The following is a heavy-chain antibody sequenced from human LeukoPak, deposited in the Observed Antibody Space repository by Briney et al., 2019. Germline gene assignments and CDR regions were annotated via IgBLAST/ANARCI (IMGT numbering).Heavy chain of an antibody. CDR1: GFTFSSYW. V-gene: IGHV3-74*01. D-gene: IGHD5-18*01. CDR2: INSDGSST. Sequence: GGSLRLSCAASGFTFSSYWMHWVRQAPGKGLVWVSRINSDGSSTSYADSVKGRFTISRDNAKNTLYLQMNSLRAEDTAVYYCARDSPAMVQKETFDYWGQGTLVTVSS. CDR3: ARDSPAMVQKETFDY. J-gene: IGHJ4*02.